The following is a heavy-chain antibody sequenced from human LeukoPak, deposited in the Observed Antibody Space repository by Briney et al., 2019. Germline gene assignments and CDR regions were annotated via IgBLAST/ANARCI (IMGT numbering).Heavy chain of an antibody. CDR3: ARILSSSWYEYFHH. Sequence: ASVKVSCKASGYTLITYYMHWVRQAPGQGLEWMGIIIPSDGRTTYSQKFQGRVTITADESTSTAYMELSSLRSEDTAVYYCARILSSSWYEYFHHWGQGTLVTVSS. CDR1: GYTLITYY. J-gene: IGHJ1*01. D-gene: IGHD6-19*01. V-gene: IGHV1-46*01. CDR2: IIPSDGRT.